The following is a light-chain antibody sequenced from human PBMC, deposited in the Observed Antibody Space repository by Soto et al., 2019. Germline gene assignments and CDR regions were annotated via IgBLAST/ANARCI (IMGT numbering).Light chain of an antibody. Sequence: AIRMTQSPSSFSASTGDRVTITCRASQGVSSYLAWYQQKPGKAPKLLIYAASTLQSGVPSRFSGSGSGTDFTLTISCLQSEDFATYYCQQSYDYPYTFGQGTKLEIK. CDR1: QGVSSY. CDR3: QQSYDYPYT. V-gene: IGKV1-8*01. CDR2: AAS. J-gene: IGKJ2*01.